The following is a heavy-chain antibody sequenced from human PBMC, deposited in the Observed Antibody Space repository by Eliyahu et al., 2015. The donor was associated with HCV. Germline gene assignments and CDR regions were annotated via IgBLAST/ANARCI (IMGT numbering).Heavy chain of an antibody. D-gene: IGHD1-26*01. V-gene: IGHV1-69*01. CDR3: AREGEEDIVGATGAFDI. CDR1: GGTFSSYA. J-gene: IGHJ3*02. Sequence: QVQLVQSGAEVKKPGSSVKVSCKASGGTFSSYAISWVRQAPGQGLEWMGGIIPIFGTANYAQKFQGRVTITADESTSTAYMELSSLRSEDTAVYYCAREGEEDIVGATGAFDIWGQGTMVTVSS. CDR2: IIPIFGTA.